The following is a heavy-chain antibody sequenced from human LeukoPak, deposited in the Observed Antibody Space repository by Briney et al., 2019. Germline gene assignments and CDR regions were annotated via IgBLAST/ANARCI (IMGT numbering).Heavy chain of an antibody. Sequence: ASETLSLTCTVSGGSISSSSYYWGWIRQPPGKGLEWIGSIYYSGSTYHNPSLKSRVTISVDTSKNQFSLKLSSVTAADTAVYYCARRFTYYDFWSGYYTKGNWFDPWGQGTLVTVSS. CDR2: IYYSGST. V-gene: IGHV4-39*01. CDR3: ARRFTYYDFWSGYYTKGNWFDP. D-gene: IGHD3-3*01. CDR1: GGSISSSSYY. J-gene: IGHJ5*02.